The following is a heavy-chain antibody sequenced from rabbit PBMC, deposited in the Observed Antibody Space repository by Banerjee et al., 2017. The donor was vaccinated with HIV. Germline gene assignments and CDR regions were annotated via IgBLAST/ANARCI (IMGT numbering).Heavy chain of an antibody. CDR1: GFSFSHKYV. CDR2: INTSSGNT. Sequence: QEQLEESGGDLVQPGRSLTLSCKASGFSFSHKYVMCWVRQAPGKGLEWIGCINTSSGNTVYASWAKGRFTISKTSSTTVTLQMTSLTAADTATYFCARDHDSSGGYVFDLWGQGTLVTVS. CDR3: ARDHDSSGGYVFDL. V-gene: IGHV1S45*01. D-gene: IGHD1-1*01. J-gene: IGHJ3*01.